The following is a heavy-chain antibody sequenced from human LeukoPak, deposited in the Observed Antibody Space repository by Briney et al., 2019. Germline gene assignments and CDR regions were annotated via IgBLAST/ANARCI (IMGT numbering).Heavy chain of an antibody. V-gene: IGHV3-30*04. D-gene: IGHD6-19*01. CDR3: AAAVAAYY. CDR1: GFTFSSHA. J-gene: IGHJ4*02. CDR2: ISYDGSNK. Sequence: GRFLRLSCAASGFTFSSHAMHWVRQAPGKGLEWVAVISYDGSNKYYADSVKGRFTISRDNSKNTLYLQMNSLRAEDTAVYYCAAAVAAYYWGQGTLVTVSS.